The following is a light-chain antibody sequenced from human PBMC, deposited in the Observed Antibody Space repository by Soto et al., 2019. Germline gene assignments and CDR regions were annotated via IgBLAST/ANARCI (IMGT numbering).Light chain of an antibody. V-gene: IGLV2-14*01. J-gene: IGLJ2*01. Sequence: QAVVTQPASVSGSPGQSITISCTGTSSDVGGYNYVSWYQQHPGKAPKLMIYEVSNRPSGVSSRFSGSKSGNTASLTISGLQAEDEADYYCSSYTRSSTLVFGGGTKLTVL. CDR3: SSYTRSSTLV. CDR2: EVS. CDR1: SSDVGGYNY.